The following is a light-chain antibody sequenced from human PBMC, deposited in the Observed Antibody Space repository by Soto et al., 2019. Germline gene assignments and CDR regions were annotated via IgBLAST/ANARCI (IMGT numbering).Light chain of an antibody. CDR1: SSNIGAGYD. CDR2: GNS. J-gene: IGLJ1*01. Sequence: QSVLTQPPSVSGAPGQRVTISCTGSSSNIGAGYDVHWYQQLPGTAPKLLIYGNSNRPSGVPDRFSGSKSGTSASLAITGLRAEDEADYYCQSYDSSLSGSEYVFGTGTKLTVL. CDR3: QSYDSSLSGSEYV. V-gene: IGLV1-40*01.